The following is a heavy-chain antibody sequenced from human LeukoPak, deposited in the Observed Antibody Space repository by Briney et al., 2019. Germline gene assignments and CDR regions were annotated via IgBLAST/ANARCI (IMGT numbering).Heavy chain of an antibody. D-gene: IGHD2-21*01. CDR2: IIPILGIA. V-gene: IGHV1-69*04. Sequence: ASVKVSCKASGGTFSSYAISWVRQAPGQGLEWMGRIIPILGIANYAQKFQGRVTITADKSTSTAYMELSSLRSEDTAVYYCARNPPYCGGDCLGYWGQGTLVTVSS. CDR1: GGTFSSYA. J-gene: IGHJ4*02. CDR3: ARNPPYCGGDCLGY.